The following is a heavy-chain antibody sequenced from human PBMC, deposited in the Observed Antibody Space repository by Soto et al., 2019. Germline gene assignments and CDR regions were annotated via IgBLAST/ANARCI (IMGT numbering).Heavy chain of an antibody. CDR2: ISSSSSYI. J-gene: IGHJ4*02. D-gene: IGHD3-3*01. CDR1: GFTFSSYS. V-gene: IGHV3-21*01. CDR3: ARDQGVGQRTDD. Sequence: GGSLRLSCAASGFTFSSYSMNWVRQAPGKGLEWVSSISSSSSYIYYADSVKGRFTISRDNAKNSLYPQMNSLRAEDTAVYYCARDQGVGQRTDDWGQGTLVTVSS.